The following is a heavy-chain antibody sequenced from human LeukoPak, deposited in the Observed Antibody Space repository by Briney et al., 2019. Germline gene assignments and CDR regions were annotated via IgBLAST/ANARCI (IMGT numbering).Heavy chain of an antibody. J-gene: IGHJ4*02. CDR2: ISSSGTTI. CDR3: ARGPPRRLDY. V-gene: IGHV3-48*03. Sequence: PGGSLRLSCAASGFTLSPYEMNWVRQAPGKGLEWVSYISSSGTTIYYADSVKGRFTISRDNAKNSLYLQMNSLRVEDTAVYYCARGPPRRLDYWGQGALVTVSS. CDR1: GFTLSPYE.